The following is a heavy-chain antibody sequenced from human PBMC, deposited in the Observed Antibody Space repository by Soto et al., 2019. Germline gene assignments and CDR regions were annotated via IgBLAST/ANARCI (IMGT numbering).Heavy chain of an antibody. D-gene: IGHD4-17*01. J-gene: IGHJ6*02. CDR2: IYYSGST. V-gene: IGHV4-30-4*01. CDR3: ARTLYGDYYYGMDV. Sequence: QVQLQESGPGLVKPSQTLSLTCTVSGGSISSGDYYLSWIRQPPGKGLERIGYIYYSGSTYYNPSLKSRVTISGDTSKNQFSLKLSSVTAADTAVYYCARTLYGDYYYGMDVWGQGTTVTVSS. CDR1: GGSISSGDYY.